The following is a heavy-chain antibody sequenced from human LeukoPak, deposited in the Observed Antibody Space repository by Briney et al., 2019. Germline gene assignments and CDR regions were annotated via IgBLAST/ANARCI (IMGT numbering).Heavy chain of an antibody. Sequence: GASVTVSCTASGYTFTSYGISWVGQARGQGREWMGLISPYRRNTNFSKNLQGRVTITTDTSTSTAYMQLRSLRSDDTAVYFCARGADTGSYGSLVYFDFWGQGTLVTVSS. CDR1: GYTFTSYG. V-gene: IGHV1-18*01. CDR2: ISPYRRNT. D-gene: IGHD3-16*01. J-gene: IGHJ4*02. CDR3: ARGADTGSYGSLVYFDF.